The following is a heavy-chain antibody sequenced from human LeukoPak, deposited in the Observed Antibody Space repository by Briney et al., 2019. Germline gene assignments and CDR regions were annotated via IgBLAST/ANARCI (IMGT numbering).Heavy chain of an antibody. CDR3: ARYDSRGSGSTQLEY. CDR2: IFRGGST. CDR1: GYSISIAYY. J-gene: IGHJ4*02. V-gene: IGHV4-38-2*01. Sequence: SETLSLTCAVSGYSISIAYYWGWIRQPPGKGLEWIGRIFRGGSTSYNPSLMSRLTMSMYTSKNQFSLQLTSVTAADTAVYYCARYDSRGSGSTQLEYWGQGILVTISS. D-gene: IGHD3-3*01.